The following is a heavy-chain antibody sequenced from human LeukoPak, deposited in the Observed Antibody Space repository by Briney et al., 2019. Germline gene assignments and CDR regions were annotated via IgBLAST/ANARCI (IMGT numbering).Heavy chain of an antibody. D-gene: IGHD6-25*01. Sequence: ASVKVSCKASGYTFTNYAMNWVRQAPGQGLEWMGWISVYNGNTNYAQKFQGRVTMTRSTSISTAYMELSSLRSEDTAVYYCARVPSGGDKFDPWGQGTLVTVSS. J-gene: IGHJ5*02. CDR1: GYTFTNYA. CDR3: ARVPSGGDKFDP. V-gene: IGHV1-8*02. CDR2: ISVYNGNT.